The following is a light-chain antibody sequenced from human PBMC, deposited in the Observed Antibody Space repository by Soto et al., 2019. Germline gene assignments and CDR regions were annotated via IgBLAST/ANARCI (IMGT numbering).Light chain of an antibody. CDR2: YVS. V-gene: IGLV2-11*01. CDR1: SSDA. CDR3: CSSAGGFTWV. Sequence: QSALTQPRSVSGSPGQSVTISCTGTSSDAVSWYQQHPGKAPKLIIYYVSQRPSGVPDRFSGSKSGNTASLTISGLQAEDEADYYCCSSAGGFTWVFGGGTKLTVL. J-gene: IGLJ3*02.